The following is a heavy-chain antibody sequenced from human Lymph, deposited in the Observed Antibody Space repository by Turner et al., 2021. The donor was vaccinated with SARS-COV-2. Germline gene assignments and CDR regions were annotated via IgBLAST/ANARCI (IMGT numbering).Heavy chain of an antibody. D-gene: IGHD6-6*01. CDR1: GFTFSSYA. Sequence: VQLVESGGGVVHPGRSLSLSCAASGFTFSSYAMHWVRQAPGKGLEWVAVISYDGSNKYYADSVKGRFTISRDNSKNTLYLQMNSLRAEDTAVYYCARSSIAARSWFDPWGQGTLVTVSS. CDR2: ISYDGSNK. J-gene: IGHJ5*02. V-gene: IGHV3-30-3*01. CDR3: ARSSIAARSWFDP.